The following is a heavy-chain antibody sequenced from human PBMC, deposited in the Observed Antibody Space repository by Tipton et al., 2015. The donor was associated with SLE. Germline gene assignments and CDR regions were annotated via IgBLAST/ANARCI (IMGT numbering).Heavy chain of an antibody. CDR3: ARDCRGDDCCRAFDI. Sequence: SLRLSCAASGFTFSTYTMNWVRQAPGKGLEWVANIKQDGSEEYYGASVKGRFTTSRHNAMNTLYLQMNSLRAEDTAVYYCARDCRGDDCCRAFDIWGHGTTVIVSS. CDR1: GFTFSTYT. V-gene: IGHV3-7*01. CDR2: IKQDGSEE. D-gene: IGHD2-21*01. J-gene: IGHJ3*02.